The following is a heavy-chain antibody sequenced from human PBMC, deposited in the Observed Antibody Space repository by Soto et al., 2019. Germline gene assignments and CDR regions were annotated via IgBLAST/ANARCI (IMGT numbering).Heavy chain of an antibody. CDR1: GFTFSSYW. V-gene: IGHV3-7*01. D-gene: IGHD2-2*01. CDR3: ARGRGCSTGCHNFDY. CDR2: IKQDESEK. J-gene: IGHJ4*02. Sequence: EVQLVESGGGLVQPGGSLRLSCAASGFTFSSYWMSWVRQAPGKGLEWVANIKQDESEKYYVDSVKGRFTISRDNAKNSLYLQMHSLRAEDTAVYYGARGRGCSTGCHNFDYWGQGTLVTVSS.